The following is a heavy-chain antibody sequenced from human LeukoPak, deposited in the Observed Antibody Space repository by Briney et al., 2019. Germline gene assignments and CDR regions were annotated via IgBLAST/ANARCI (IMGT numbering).Heavy chain of an antibody. Sequence: GASVKVSCKASGYTFTDNYMHWVRQAPGQGLEWMGCINPNSGGSSYAQKFQGRVTMTRDTSISTAYMELTGLTSDDTAVYYCARVLGYCSGTSCSTGFDPWGQGTLVTVSS. V-gene: IGHV1-2*02. J-gene: IGHJ5*02. CDR2: INPNSGGS. D-gene: IGHD2-2*01. CDR3: ARVLGYCSGTSCSTGFDP. CDR1: GYTFTDNY.